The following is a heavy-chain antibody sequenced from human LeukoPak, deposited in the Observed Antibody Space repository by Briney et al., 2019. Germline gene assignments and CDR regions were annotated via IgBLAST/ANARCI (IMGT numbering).Heavy chain of an antibody. V-gene: IGHV3-30*18. Sequence: GGSLRLYCAASGFTFSSYGMHWVRQAPGKGLEWVAVIAYDGSNKYYADSVKGRFTISRDNSKNTLYLQMNSLRAEDTAVYYCAKDQGDSYYYGSGSYHGPDYWGQGTLVTVSS. CDR3: AKDQGDSYYYGSGSYHGPDY. CDR1: GFTFSSYG. J-gene: IGHJ4*02. CDR2: IAYDGSNK. D-gene: IGHD3-10*01.